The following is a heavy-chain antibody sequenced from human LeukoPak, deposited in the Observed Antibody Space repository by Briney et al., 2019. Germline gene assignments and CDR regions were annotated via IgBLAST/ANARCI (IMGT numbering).Heavy chain of an antibody. V-gene: IGHV3-48*03. J-gene: IGHJ4*02. D-gene: IGHD3-10*01. CDR2: ISSSGSTI. Sequence: GGSLRLSCAASGFTFSSYEMNWVRQAPGKGLEWVSYISSSGSTIYYADSVKGRLTISRDNAKNSLYLQMNSLRAEDTAVYYCARVYGSGSYSDYWGQGTLVTVSS. CDR3: ARVYGSGSYSDY. CDR1: GFTFSSYE.